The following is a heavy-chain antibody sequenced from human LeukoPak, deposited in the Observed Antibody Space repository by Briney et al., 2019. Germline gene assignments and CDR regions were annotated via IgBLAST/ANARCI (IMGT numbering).Heavy chain of an antibody. CDR2: IRYDGSNK. CDR3: AKGYYYGSGSYLGHFDY. CDR1: GFTFSSYG. D-gene: IGHD3-10*01. V-gene: IGHV3-30*02. J-gene: IGHJ4*02. Sequence: GGSLRLSCAASGFTFSSYGMHWVRQAPGKGLEWVAFIRYDGSNKYYADSVKGRFTISRDNSKNTLYLQMNSLRAEDTAVYYCAKGYYYGSGSYLGHFDYWGQGTLVTVSS.